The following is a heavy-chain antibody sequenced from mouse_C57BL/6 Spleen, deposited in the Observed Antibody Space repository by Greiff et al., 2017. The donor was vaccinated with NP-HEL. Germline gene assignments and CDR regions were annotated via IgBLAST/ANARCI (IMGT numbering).Heavy chain of an antibody. J-gene: IGHJ1*03. CDR2: ISSGGSYT. CDR1: GFTFSSYG. D-gene: IGHD2-5*01. Sequence: DVMLVESGGDLVKPGGSLKLSCAASGFTFSSYGMSWVRQTPDKRLEWVATISSGGSYTYYPDSVKGRFTISRDNAKNTLYLQMSSLKSEDTAMYYGARRDYSNGYFDVWGTGTTVTVSS. CDR3: ARRDYSNGYFDV. V-gene: IGHV5-6*02.